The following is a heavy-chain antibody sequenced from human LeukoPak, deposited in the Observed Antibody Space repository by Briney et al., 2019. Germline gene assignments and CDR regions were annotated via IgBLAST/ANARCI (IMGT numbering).Heavy chain of an antibody. J-gene: IGHJ4*02. D-gene: IGHD4-23*01. CDR1: GGSFSGYY. CDR3: ARHPSWPDYGGTFDY. V-gene: IGHV4-34*01. Sequence: NTSETLSLTRAVYGGSFSGYYWSWIRQPPGKGLEWIGEINHSGSTNYNPSLKSRVTISIDTSKNQFSLKMTSVTAADTAVYYCARHPSWPDYGGTFDYWGQGTLVTVSS. CDR2: INHSGST.